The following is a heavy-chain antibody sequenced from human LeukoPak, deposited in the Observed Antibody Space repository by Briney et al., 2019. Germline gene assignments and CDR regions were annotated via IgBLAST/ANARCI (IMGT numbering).Heavy chain of an antibody. J-gene: IGHJ5*02. CDR1: GFTFSSYA. D-gene: IGHD1-26*01. CDR3: TIDRSDGFGKLLDRWFDP. V-gene: IGHV3-15*01. Sequence: GGSLRLSCAASGFTFSSYAMSWVRQAPGKGLEWVGRIKSESDDGTADYAAPVKGRFRLSRDDLRHMVYLQMNSLKIEDTAVYYCTIDRSDGFGKLLDRWFDPWGQGTLVTVSS. CDR2: IKSESDDGTA.